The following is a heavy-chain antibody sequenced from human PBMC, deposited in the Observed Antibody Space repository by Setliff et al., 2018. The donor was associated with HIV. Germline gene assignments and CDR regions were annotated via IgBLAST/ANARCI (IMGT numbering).Heavy chain of an antibody. J-gene: IGHJ2*01. D-gene: IGHD3-22*01. V-gene: IGHV4-31*03. CDR3: ARVAYYYDSSPTSRYFDR. CDR2: IYDSGST. Sequence: SETLSLTCTVSGGSISSGGNYWSWIRQHPGKGLEWIGYIYDSGSTYYNPSLKSRVTISVDTSKNQFSLKLNSVTAADTAVYYCARVAYYYDSSPTSRYFDRWGSGTLVTVSS. CDR1: GGSISSGGNY.